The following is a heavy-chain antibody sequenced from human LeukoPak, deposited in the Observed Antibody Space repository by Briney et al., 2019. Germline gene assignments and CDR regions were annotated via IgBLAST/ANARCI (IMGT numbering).Heavy chain of an antibody. J-gene: IGHJ6*03. CDR2: IKSKTDGGTT. D-gene: IGHD5-12*01. V-gene: IGHV3-15*01. CDR3: TTVKVDSGYDFDTFYYMDV. CDR1: GFTFSNAW. Sequence: GGSLRLSCAASGFTFSNAWMSWVRQAPGKGLEWVGRIKSKTDGGTTDYAAPVKGRFTISRDDSKNTLYLQMNSLKTEDTAVYYCTTVKVDSGYDFDTFYYMDVWGKGTTVTVSS.